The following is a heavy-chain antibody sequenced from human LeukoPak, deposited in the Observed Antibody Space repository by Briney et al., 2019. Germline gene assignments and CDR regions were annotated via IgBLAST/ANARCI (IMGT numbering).Heavy chain of an antibody. CDR2: LLGSGST. D-gene: IGHD2-15*01. J-gene: IGHJ4*02. CDR3: ARGRRDIVVVVAATRAHFDY. Sequence: SETLSLTCTVSGGSISNYYWNWIRQPAGKGLEWIGRLLGSGSTDYNPSLKSRVTMSVDTSKNQFSLKLSSVTAADTAVYYCARGRRDIVVVVAATRAHFDYWGQGTLVTVSS. CDR1: GGSISNYY. V-gene: IGHV4-4*07.